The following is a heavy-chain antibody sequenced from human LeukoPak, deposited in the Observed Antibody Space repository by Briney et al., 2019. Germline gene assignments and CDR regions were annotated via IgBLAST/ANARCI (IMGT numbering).Heavy chain of an antibody. J-gene: IGHJ4*02. CDR3: ARSRRGIPDY. Sequence: PPETLSLTCAVYGGSFSGYYWSWIRQPPGKGLEWIGEINHSGSTNYNPSLKSRVTISVDTSKNQFSLKLSSVTAADQAGYYCARSRRGIPDYWGQGTLVTVSS. CDR2: INHSGST. V-gene: IGHV4-34*01. CDR1: GGSFSGYY. D-gene: IGHD1-14*01.